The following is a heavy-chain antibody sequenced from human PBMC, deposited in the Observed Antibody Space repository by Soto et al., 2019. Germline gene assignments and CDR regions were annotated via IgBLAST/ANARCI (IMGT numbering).Heavy chain of an antibody. J-gene: IGHJ4*02. CDR3: ARGKDDFWSGYLDN. CDR1: GYTFTSYG. CDR2: ISADNGNR. D-gene: IGHD3-3*01. Sequence: QVQLVQSGAEVKKPGASVKVSCKASGYTFTSYGISWVRQAPVQGLEWMGWISADNGNRNYAQKFQGRVTMTTDTSANTAYMDLRSLRSDDTAVYYCARGKDDFWSGYLDNWGQGTLVTVPS. V-gene: IGHV1-18*01.